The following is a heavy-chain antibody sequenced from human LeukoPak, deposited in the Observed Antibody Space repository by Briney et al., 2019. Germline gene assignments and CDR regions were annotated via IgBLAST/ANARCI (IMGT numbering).Heavy chain of an antibody. V-gene: IGHV3-7*01. CDR3: ARDFFAFGGVIALLDY. CDR2: IKQDGSER. J-gene: IGHJ4*02. D-gene: IGHD3-16*02. CDR1: GFTFSTYW. Sequence: GGSLRLSCAASGFTFSTYWMNWARQAPGKGLEWVANIKQDGSERYYVDSVKGRFTISRDNAKKSLYLQMNSLRDEDTAVYYCARDFFAFGGVIALLDYWGQGTLVTVSS.